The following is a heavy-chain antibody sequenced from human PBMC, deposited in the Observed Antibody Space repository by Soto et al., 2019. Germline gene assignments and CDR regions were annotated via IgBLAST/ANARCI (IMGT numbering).Heavy chain of an antibody. J-gene: IGHJ2*01. CDR1: GGSFSSNSHF. Sequence: QLQESGPGLAQPSETLSLSCTVSGGSFSSNSHFWAWIRQPPGKGLEWIGSTYFGVNSRYNPSREXRXTXXVDTAKNQFSLKVNSVTASDTAIYSCARSETGGNPPLYFELWGRGTLVIVSS. V-gene: IGHV4-39*01. CDR3: ARSETGGNPPLYFEL. CDR2: TYFGVNS. D-gene: IGHD2-15*01.